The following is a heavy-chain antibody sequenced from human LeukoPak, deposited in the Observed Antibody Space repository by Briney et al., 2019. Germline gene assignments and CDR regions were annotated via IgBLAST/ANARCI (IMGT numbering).Heavy chain of an antibody. CDR3: ARSGGSGFQLDN. Sequence: PSETLSLTCTVSGGSISSYYWSWIRQPAGKGLEWIGRSYTSGSPNYNPSLKGRVTMSVGTSKNQFSLKLSSVAAADTAGIFCARSGGSGFQLDNWGQGPLVTVSS. D-gene: IGHD3-16*01. J-gene: IGHJ4*02. V-gene: IGHV4-4*07. CDR1: GGSISSYY. CDR2: SYTSGSP.